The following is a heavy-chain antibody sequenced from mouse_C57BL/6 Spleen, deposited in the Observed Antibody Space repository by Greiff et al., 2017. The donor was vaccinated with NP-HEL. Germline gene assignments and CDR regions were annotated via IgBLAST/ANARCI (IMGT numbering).Heavy chain of an antibody. CDR2: IWRGGST. Sequence: VKLVESGPGLVQPSQSLSITCTVSGFSLTSYGVHWVRQSPGKGLEWLGVIWRGGSTDYNAAFMSRLSITKDNSKSQVFFKMNSLQADDTAIYYCAKDGNYFYWYFDVWGTGTTVTVSS. CDR1: GFSLTSYG. J-gene: IGHJ1*03. D-gene: IGHD2-1*01. CDR3: AKDGNYFYWYFDV. V-gene: IGHV2-5*01.